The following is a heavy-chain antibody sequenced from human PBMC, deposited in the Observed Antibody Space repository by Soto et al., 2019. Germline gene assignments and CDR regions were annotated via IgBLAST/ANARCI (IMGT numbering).Heavy chain of an antibody. V-gene: IGHV4-34*01. D-gene: IGHD3-10*01. Sequence: SETLSLTCAVYGGSFSGYYWSWIRQPPGKGLEWIGEINHSGSTNYNPSLKSRVTISVDTSKNQFSLKLSSVTAADTAVYYCARDLATMVRGAPARYPFDYWGHGTLVTVSS. CDR2: INHSGST. CDR1: GGSFSGYY. CDR3: ARDLATMVRGAPARYPFDY. J-gene: IGHJ5*01.